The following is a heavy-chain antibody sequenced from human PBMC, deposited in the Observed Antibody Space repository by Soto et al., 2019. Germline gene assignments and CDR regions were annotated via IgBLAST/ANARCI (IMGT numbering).Heavy chain of an antibody. Sequence: GESLKISCKGSGYSFTSYWIGWSRQMPGKGLEWMGIIYPGDSDTRYSPSFQCQGTISADKSISTAYLQWSSLKASDTAMYYCARRDYYDSSGYNALDIWGQGTLVTGSS. V-gene: IGHV5-51*01. J-gene: IGHJ3*02. CDR2: IYPGDSDT. CDR3: ARRDYYDSSGYNALDI. D-gene: IGHD3-22*01. CDR1: GYSFTSYW.